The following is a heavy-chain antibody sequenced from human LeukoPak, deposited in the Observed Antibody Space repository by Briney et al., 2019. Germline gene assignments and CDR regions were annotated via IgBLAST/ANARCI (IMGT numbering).Heavy chain of an antibody. CDR3: VTVGMTSIWSYLRFDP. J-gene: IGHJ5*02. CDR1: GFTFSTNS. CDR2: ITSNGGST. Sequence: GGSLRLSCVASGFTFSTNSMHWVRQAPGKGLEFVSAITSNGGSTYYADSVKGRFTISRDNSKNTLYLQMSSLRAEDTAVYYCVTVGMTSIWSYLRFDPRGQGTLVSVSS. D-gene: IGHD1-26*01. V-gene: IGHV3-64D*08.